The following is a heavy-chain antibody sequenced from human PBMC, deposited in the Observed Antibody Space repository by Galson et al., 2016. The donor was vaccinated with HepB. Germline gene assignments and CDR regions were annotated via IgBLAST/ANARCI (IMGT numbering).Heavy chain of an antibody. V-gene: IGHV1-46*03. D-gene: IGHD6-19*01. CDR2: INPSGGRT. J-gene: IGHJ2*01. CDR3: TRGSSGSFDL. Sequence: SVKVSCKAVGFTYIDYYIHWVRQAPGQGLEWMGRINPSGGRTSYALKYQDRVTMTSDTSTSTVFMDLRSLKSEDTAVYFCTRGSSGSFDLWGRGTLVSVSS. CDR1: GFTYIDYY.